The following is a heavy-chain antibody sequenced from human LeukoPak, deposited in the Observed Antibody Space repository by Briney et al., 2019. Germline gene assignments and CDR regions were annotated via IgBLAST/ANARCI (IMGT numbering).Heavy chain of an antibody. CDR3: SRGSGWLSVY. D-gene: IGHD6-19*01. Sequence: PGGSLRLSCTASGFTFGDYLMSWFRQAPGKGLEWIGFISGGTTEYAASVKGRFTISRDDSTSIAYLQMNSLTTEDTAVYYCSRGSGWLSVYWGLGTLVTVSS. V-gene: IGHV3-49*03. J-gene: IGHJ4*02. CDR2: ISGGTT. CDR1: GFTFGDYL.